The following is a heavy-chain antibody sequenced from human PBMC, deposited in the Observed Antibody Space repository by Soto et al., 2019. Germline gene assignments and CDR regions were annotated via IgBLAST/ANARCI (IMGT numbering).Heavy chain of an antibody. CDR1: GYTFTSYD. D-gene: IGHD6-6*01. Sequence: QVQLVQSGAEVKKPGASVKVSCKASGYTFTSYDINWVRQATGQGLEWMGWMNPNSGNTGYAQKFQGRVNMTRNTSISTAYMELSSLRSEDKAVYYCASDGGLSRLAAARPVGFDSWGQGTLVTVSS. CDR3: ASDGGLSRLAAARPVGFDS. V-gene: IGHV1-8*01. J-gene: IGHJ4*02. CDR2: MNPNSGNT.